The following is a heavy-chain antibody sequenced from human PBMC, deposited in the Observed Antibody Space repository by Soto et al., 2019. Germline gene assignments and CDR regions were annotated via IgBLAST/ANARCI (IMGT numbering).Heavy chain of an antibody. CDR2: IKPDGSEK. Sequence: GGSLRLSCAASGFSFNTYWMSWVRQAPGKGLEWVANIKPDGSEKWYVDSVKGRFTISRDNAKNSLYLQMNSLRAEDTAVYFCARGDYYDTSGPFSDAFDIWGQGTMVTVSS. CDR1: GFSFNTYW. D-gene: IGHD3-22*01. CDR3: ARGDYYDTSGPFSDAFDI. J-gene: IGHJ3*02. V-gene: IGHV3-7*04.